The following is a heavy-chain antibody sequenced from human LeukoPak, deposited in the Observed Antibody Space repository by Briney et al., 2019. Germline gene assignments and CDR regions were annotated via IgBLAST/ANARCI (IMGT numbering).Heavy chain of an antibody. CDR1: GFTFSSYA. D-gene: IGHD3-22*01. Sequence: PGGSLRLSCAASGFTFSSYAMHRVRQAPGKGLEWVAVISYDGSNKYYADSVKGRFTISRDNSKNTLYLQMNSLRAEDTAVYYCARPIVVVITSKVGFDPWGQGTLVTVSS. CDR3: ARPIVVVITSKVGFDP. V-gene: IGHV3-30-3*01. CDR2: ISYDGSNK. J-gene: IGHJ5*02.